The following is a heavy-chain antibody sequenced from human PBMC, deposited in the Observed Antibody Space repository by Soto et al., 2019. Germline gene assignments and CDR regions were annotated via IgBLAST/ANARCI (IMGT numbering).Heavy chain of an antibody. CDR2: LYSSGRA. CDR1: GVSISPYY. CDR3: ARGGNRYSNTASGVGGFDF. D-gene: IGHD5-12*01. Sequence: QVQLQESGPGLVKTSETLSLTCTVSGVSISPYYWTWIRQPAGKGLEWIGHLYSSGRATYNPSLKRRVTISLDTAKNQFSLNVNSLTTADTAVYFCARGGNRYSNTASGVGGFDFWGQGTLVTVSS. J-gene: IGHJ4*02. V-gene: IGHV4-4*07.